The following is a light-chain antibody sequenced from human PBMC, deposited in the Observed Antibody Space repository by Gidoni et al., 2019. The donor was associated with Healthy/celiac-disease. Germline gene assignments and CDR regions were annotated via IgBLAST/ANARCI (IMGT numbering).Light chain of an antibody. Sequence: DIQLTQSPSFLSASVGDRVTITCRASQGISSYLAWYQQKPGKAPKLLIYAESTWQSGFTSRFSGSGSGKEFTLTISSLQPEDFATYYCQQRNSYHPLTVGQGTKVEIK. V-gene: IGKV1-9*01. J-gene: IGKJ1*01. CDR1: QGISSY. CDR2: AES. CDR3: QQRNSYHPLT.